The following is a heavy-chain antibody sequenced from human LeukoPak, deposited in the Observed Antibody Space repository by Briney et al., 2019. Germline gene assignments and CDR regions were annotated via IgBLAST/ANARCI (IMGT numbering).Heavy chain of an antibody. CDR2: INPNSGGT. CDR1: GYTFTGYY. Sequence: GASVKVSCKASGYTFTGYYMHWVRQAPGQGLEWMGWINPNSGGTNYAQKFQGRVTMTRDTSISTAYMELSRLRSGDTAVYYCAVYDFWSGHMGYHYMDVWGKGTTVTVSS. CDR3: AVYDFWSGHMGYHYMDV. D-gene: IGHD3-3*01. V-gene: IGHV1-2*02. J-gene: IGHJ6*03.